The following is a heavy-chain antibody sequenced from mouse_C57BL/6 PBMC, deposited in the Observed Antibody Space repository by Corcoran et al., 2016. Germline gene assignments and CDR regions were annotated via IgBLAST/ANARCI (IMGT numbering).Heavy chain of an antibody. Sequence: QIQLVQSGPELKKPGETVKISCKASGYTFTTYGMSWVKQAPGKGLKWMGWINTYSGVPTYADDFKGRFAFSLETSASTAYLQINNLKNEDTATYFCARYGSSRDYFDYWGQGTTLTVSS. CDR1: GYTFTTYG. V-gene: IGHV9-3*01. D-gene: IGHD1-1*01. CDR2: INTYSGVP. CDR3: ARYGSSRDYFDY. J-gene: IGHJ2*01.